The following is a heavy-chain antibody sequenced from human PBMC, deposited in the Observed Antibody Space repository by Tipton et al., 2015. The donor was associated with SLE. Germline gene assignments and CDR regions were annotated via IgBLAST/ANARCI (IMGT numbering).Heavy chain of an antibody. CDR3: AKTVAGAAYLFDL. J-gene: IGHJ4*02. V-gene: IGHV4-38-2*02. D-gene: IGHD6-19*01. Sequence: TLSLTCTVSGFSITNGYYWGWIRQSPGKGLEWIGSFYHSGSTYYNPSLNSRATISQDTSKNQFSLKLTSVTAADTAVYYCAKTVAGAAYLFDLWGQGTLVTVSS. CDR2: FYHSGST. CDR1: GFSITNGYY.